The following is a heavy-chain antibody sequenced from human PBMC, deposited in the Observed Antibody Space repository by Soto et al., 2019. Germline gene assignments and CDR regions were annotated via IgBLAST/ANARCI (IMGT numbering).Heavy chain of an antibody. CDR3: ARDLWFGESLNWFDP. CDR2: IYYSGST. D-gene: IGHD3-10*01. Sequence: QVQLQESGPGLVKPSQTLSLTCTVSGGSISSGGYYWSWIRQHPGKGLELIGYIYYSGSTYYNPSHKGRFTISGDTSKNPFSLTLTTVTAADTAVYSCARDLWFGESLNWFDPWGHGTLVTVSS. V-gene: IGHV4-31*03. J-gene: IGHJ5*02. CDR1: GGSISSGGYY.